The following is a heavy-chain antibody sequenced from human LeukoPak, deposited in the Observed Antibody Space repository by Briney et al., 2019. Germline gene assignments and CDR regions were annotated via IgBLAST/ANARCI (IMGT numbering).Heavy chain of an antibody. V-gene: IGHV3-23*01. CDR3: AKGLQHSNPD. Sequence: GGSLRLSCAASGFTFSNYAMTWVRQAPGKGLEWVSAITGSGGGKYYADSVKGRFIISRDNSENTLDLQMNSLRAEDTAVYYCAKGLQHSNPDWGQGTLVTVSS. CDR2: ITGSGGGK. J-gene: IGHJ4*02. CDR1: GFTFSNYA. D-gene: IGHD5-18*01.